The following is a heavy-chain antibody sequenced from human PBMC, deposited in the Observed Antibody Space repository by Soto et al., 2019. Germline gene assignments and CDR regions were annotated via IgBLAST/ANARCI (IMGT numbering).Heavy chain of an antibody. J-gene: IGHJ6*02. V-gene: IGHV4-34*01. Sequence: TLSLTCAVYGGSFSGFYWTWVRPPPGTGLEWIGEINHSGSTNYNPSLKSRVTISVDTSKNQFSLKLTSVTAADTAVYYCARTSYYDSSGYYNMDVWGQGTTVTVSS. CDR1: GGSFSGFY. CDR3: ARTSYYDSSGYYNMDV. CDR2: INHSGST. D-gene: IGHD3-22*01.